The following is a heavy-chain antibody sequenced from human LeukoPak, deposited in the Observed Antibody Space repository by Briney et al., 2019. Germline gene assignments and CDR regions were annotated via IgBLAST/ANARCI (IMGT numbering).Heavy chain of an antibody. CDR3: ARDSEYRGASGYYYGMDV. J-gene: IGHJ6*02. CDR2: INPNSGGT. V-gene: IGHV1-2*04. Sequence: GASVKVSCKASGYTFTGYYMHWVRQAPGQGLEWMGWINPNSGGTNYAQKFQGWVTMTRDTSISTAYMELSRLRSDDTAVYYCARDSEYRGASGYYYGMDVWGQGTTVTVSS. CDR1: GYTFTGYY. D-gene: IGHD1-26*01.